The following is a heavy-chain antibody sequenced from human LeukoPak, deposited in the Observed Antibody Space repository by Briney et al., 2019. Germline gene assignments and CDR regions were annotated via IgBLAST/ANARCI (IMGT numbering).Heavy chain of an antibody. CDR2: ICYSGSS. Sequence: SETLSLTCTVSGGSISSNNYYWGWIRQPPGKGLEWIGSICYSGSSYYNPSVKRRVTISVDTSKNQFSLQPSSVPAADSAVYYCARHSGPTYYFDSVGYYPFDYWGQGTPVTVSS. V-gene: IGHV4-39*01. D-gene: IGHD3-22*01. J-gene: IGHJ4*02. CDR3: ARHSGPTYYFDSVGYYPFDY. CDR1: GGSISSNNYY.